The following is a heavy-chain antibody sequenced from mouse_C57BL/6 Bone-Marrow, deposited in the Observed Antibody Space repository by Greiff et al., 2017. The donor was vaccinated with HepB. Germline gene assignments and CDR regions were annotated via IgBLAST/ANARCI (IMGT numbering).Heavy chain of an antibody. Sequence: DVKLVESGGGLVKPGGSLKLSCAASGFTFSSYAMSWVRQTPEKRLEWVATISDGGSYTYYPDNVKGRFTISRDNAKHNLYLQMSHLKSEDTAMYYCARDPIYYYGSSYAMDYWGQGTSVTVSS. J-gene: IGHJ4*01. CDR1: GFTFSSYA. D-gene: IGHD1-1*01. CDR3: ARDPIYYYGSSYAMDY. V-gene: IGHV5-4*01. CDR2: ISDGGSYT.